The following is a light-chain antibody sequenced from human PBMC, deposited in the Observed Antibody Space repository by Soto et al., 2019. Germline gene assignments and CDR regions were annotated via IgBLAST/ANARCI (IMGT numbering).Light chain of an antibody. J-gene: IGLJ1*01. CDR2: VVN. CDR3: SSFTSTSTYV. CDR1: SSDVGGYNY. Sequence: QSALTQPASVSGSPGQSITISCTGTSSDVGGYNYVSWYQQHPGKAPKLMIYVVNNRPSGVSNRFSGYKSGNTASLTISGIQDEDEADYYCSSFTSTSTYVFGTGTKLTVL. V-gene: IGLV2-14*01.